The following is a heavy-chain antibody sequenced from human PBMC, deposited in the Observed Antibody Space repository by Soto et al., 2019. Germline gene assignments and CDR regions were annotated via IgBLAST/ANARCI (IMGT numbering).Heavy chain of an antibody. V-gene: IGHV4-34*01. CDR1: CGSFIGYY. CDR2: INHSGSP. Sequence: AVYCGSFIGYYWSWLRQPPGKGLERIGEINHSGSPNYNPSLKSRVTISVDTSKNQFSLKMTSVTAADTAVYYCATANWSHHYFDPWGQGTLVTVSS. CDR3: ATANWSHHYFDP. J-gene: IGHJ5*02. D-gene: IGHD1-1*01.